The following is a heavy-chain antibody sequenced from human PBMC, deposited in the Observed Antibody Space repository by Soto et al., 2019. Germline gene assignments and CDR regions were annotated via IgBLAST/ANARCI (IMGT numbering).Heavy chain of an antibody. CDR3: ARDTARAMVRIYYGMDV. CDR1: GFTFSSYG. Sequence: QVQLVESGGGVVQPGRSLRLSCAASGFTFSSYGIHWVRQAPGKGLEWVAVIWYDGSNKYYADSVKGRFTISRDNSKNPLYLQMNSRRAEYTAGYYCARDTARAMVRIYYGMDVWGQGTTVTVS. CDR2: IWYDGSNK. V-gene: IGHV3-33*01. D-gene: IGHD3-10*01. J-gene: IGHJ6*02.